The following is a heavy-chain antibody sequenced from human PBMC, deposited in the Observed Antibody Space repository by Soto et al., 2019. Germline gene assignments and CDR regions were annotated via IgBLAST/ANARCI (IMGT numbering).Heavy chain of an antibody. CDR2: ISAYNGNT. CDR1: GYTFTSYG. V-gene: IGHV1-18*01. D-gene: IGHD3-22*01. J-gene: IGHJ4*02. Sequence: ASVKVSCKASGYTFTSYGISWVRQAPGQGLEWMGWISAYNGNTNYAQKLQGRVTMTTDTSTSTAYMELRSLRSDDTAVYYCARVRYYDSSGHNDYWGQGTLVTVSS. CDR3: ARVRYYDSSGHNDY.